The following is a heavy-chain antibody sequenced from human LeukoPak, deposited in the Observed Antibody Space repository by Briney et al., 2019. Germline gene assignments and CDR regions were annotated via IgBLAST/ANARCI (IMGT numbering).Heavy chain of an antibody. V-gene: IGHV3-11*01. D-gene: IGHD1-26*01. CDR3: ARVSAVGESYYYYMDV. Sequence: GGSLRLSCAASGFTFSDYAMNWVRQAPGKGLEWVSYISRSGTTIYYADSVKGRFTVSRDNAKNSLYLQMNSLSAEDTAVYYCARVSAVGESYYYYMDVWGKGTTVTVS. J-gene: IGHJ6*03. CDR1: GFTFSDYA. CDR2: ISRSGTTI.